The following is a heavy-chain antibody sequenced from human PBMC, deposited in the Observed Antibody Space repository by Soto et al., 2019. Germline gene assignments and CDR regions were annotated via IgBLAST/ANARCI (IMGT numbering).Heavy chain of an antibody. V-gene: IGHV3-30*18. CDR2: ISYDGSNK. CDR1: GFTSSSYG. Sequence: QVQLVESGGGVVQPGRSLRLSCAASGFTSSSYGMHWVRQAPGKGLEWVAVISYDGSNKYYADSVKGRFTISRDNSKNTLYLQMNSLRAEDTAVYYCAKDKASSSWYGVDYWGQGTLVTVSS. J-gene: IGHJ4*02. CDR3: AKDKASSSWYGVDY. D-gene: IGHD6-13*01.